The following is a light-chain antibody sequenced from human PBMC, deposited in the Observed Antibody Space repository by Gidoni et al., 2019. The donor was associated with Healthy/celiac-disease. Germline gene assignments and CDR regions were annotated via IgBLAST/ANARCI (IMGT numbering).Light chain of an antibody. CDR3: QQSYSTPLT. V-gene: IGKV1-39*01. J-gene: IGKJ4*01. CDR2: AAS. CDR1: RSISSY. Sequence: DIQITQSPSSLSASVGDRVTITCRASRSISSYLNWYQQKPGKAPKLLIYAASSLQSGVPSRFSGSGSGTDFTLTISSLQPEDFATYYCQQSYSTPLTFGLGTKVEIK.